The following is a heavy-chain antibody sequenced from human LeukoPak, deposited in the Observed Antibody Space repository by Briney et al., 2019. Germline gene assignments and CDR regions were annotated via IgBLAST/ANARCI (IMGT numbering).Heavy chain of an antibody. CDR1: GFTFSSYS. D-gene: IGHD3-10*01. CDR3: AKDQGILWFGESASHFDY. CDR2: ISFSSATI. Sequence: GGSLRLSCEASGFTFSSYSMNWVRQAPGKALEWVSYISFSSATIHYADSVKGRFAISRDNSKNTLYLQMNSLRAEDTAVYYCAKDQGILWFGESASHFDYWGQGTLVTVSS. J-gene: IGHJ4*02. V-gene: IGHV3-48*01.